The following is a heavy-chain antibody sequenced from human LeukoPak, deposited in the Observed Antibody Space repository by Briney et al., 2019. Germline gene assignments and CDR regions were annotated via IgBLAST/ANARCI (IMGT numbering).Heavy chain of an antibody. D-gene: IGHD4-23*01. V-gene: IGHV3-23*01. CDR2: ISGSGGST. Sequence: GGSLRLSCAASGFTFSSYAMSRVRQAPGKGLEWVSAISGSGGSTYYADSVKGRFTISRDNSKNTLYLQMNSLRAEDTAVYYCAKDLGYAGGEYYYYGMDVWGQGTTVTVSS. CDR3: AKDLGYAGGEYYYYGMDV. CDR1: GFTFSSYA. J-gene: IGHJ6*01.